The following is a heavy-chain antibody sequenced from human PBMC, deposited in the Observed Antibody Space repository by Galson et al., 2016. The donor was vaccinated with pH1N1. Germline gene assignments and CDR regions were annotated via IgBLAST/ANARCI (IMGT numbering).Heavy chain of an antibody. J-gene: IGHJ4*02. CDR3: ARVVTWELGYYFDY. D-gene: IGHD1-26*01. CDR1: GGSISSYY. V-gene: IGHV4-4*09. CDR2: IYTSGST. Sequence: SETLSLTCTVSGGSISSYYWSWIRQPAGKGLEWIGYIYTSGSTNYNPSLKGRVIISVDTSKNQFSLKLSSVTAADTAVYYCARVVTWELGYYFDYWGQGTLVTVSS.